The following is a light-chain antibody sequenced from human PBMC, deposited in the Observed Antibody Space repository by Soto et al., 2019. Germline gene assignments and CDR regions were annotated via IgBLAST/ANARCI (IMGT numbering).Light chain of an antibody. J-gene: IGKJ3*01. CDR3: HHPGSALFT. CDR1: QSFSSSY. V-gene: IGKV3-20*01. CDR2: GAS. Sequence: EIVLTQSPGTLSLSPGERATLSCRASQSFSSSYLAWYQQNSGPAPRLLIYGASSRATGIPVRFSGSGSGTGFTLSLSRLEHEDSAVYYCHHPGSALFTFGPRTKVDVK.